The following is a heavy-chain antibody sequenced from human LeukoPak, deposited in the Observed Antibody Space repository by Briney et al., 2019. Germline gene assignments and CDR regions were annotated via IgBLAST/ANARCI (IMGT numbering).Heavy chain of an antibody. CDR2: INHSGST. CDR1: GGSFSGYY. J-gene: IGHJ4*02. V-gene: IGHV4-34*01. CDR3: ARGEYNWNYGY. Sequence: SETLSLTCAVYGGSFSGYYWSWIRQPPGEGLEWIGEINHSGSTNYNPSLKSRVTISVDTSKNQFSLKLSSVTAADTAVYYCARGEYNWNYGYWGQGTLVTVSS. D-gene: IGHD1-7*01.